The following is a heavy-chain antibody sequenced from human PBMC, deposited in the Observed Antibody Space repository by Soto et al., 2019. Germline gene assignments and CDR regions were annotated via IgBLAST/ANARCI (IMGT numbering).Heavy chain of an antibody. CDR3: ARDRYCSSTSCHDAFDI. CDR1: GYTFTSYA. D-gene: IGHD2-2*01. Sequence: QVQLVQSGAEVKKPGASVKVSCKASGYTFTSYAMHWVRQAPGQRLEWMGWINAGNGNTKYSQKFQGRVTITRDTSARTAYMALSSLRSEATAVYYCARDRYCSSTSCHDAFDIWGQGTMVTVSS. CDR2: INAGNGNT. V-gene: IGHV1-3*01. J-gene: IGHJ3*02.